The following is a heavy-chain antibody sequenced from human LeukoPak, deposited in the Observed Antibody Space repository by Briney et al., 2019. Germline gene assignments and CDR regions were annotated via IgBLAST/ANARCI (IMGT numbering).Heavy chain of an antibody. CDR2: IKSKTDGGTT. Sequence: KPGGSLRLSCAASGFTFSNAWMSWVRQAPGKGLEWVGRIKSKTDGGTTDYAAPVKGRFTISRDDSKNTLYLQMNSLKTEDTAVYYCTTEGLYSESPGYFDYWGQGTLVTVSS. CDR3: TTEGLYSESPGYFDY. D-gene: IGHD1-26*01. J-gene: IGHJ4*02. CDR1: GFTFSNAW. V-gene: IGHV3-15*01.